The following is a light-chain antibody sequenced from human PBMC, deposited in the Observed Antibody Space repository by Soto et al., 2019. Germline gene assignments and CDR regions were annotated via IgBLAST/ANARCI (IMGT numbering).Light chain of an antibody. CDR3: SSYTSSSTRV. Sequence: QSVLTQPASVSGSPGQSITISCIGTSSDVGRYNYVSWYQQHPGQAPRLMIYDVNNRPSGVSNRFSGSKSDNTASLTISGPQAEDEADYYCSSYTSSSTRVFGTGTKVTVL. V-gene: IGLV2-14*01. J-gene: IGLJ1*01. CDR2: DVN. CDR1: SSDVGRYNY.